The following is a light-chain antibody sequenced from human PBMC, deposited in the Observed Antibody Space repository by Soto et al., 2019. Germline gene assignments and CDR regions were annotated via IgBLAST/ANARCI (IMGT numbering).Light chain of an antibody. J-gene: IGKJ2*01. V-gene: IGKV3-20*01. CDR1: QSVRSSY. CDR2: GAS. Sequence: TVLTQSPGTLSLSPGKRATLSCRASQSVRSSYLAWYQQRPGQAPRLLIYGASSRATGIPDRFSGSGSGTDFILTISRLEPEDFAVYYCQQYGSSPYTFGQGTKLEIK. CDR3: QQYGSSPYT.